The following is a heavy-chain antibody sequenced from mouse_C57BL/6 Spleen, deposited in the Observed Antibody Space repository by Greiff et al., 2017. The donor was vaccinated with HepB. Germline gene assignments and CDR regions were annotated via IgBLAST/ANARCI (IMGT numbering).Heavy chain of an antibody. CDR2: ISSGSSTI. D-gene: IGHD2-4*01. CDR3: ARHDYDSYYFDY. J-gene: IGHJ2*01. V-gene: IGHV5-17*01. CDR1: GFTFSDYG. Sequence: EVKLQESGGGLVKPGGSLKLSCAASGFTFSDYGMHWVRQAPEKGLEWVAYISSGSSTIYYADTVKGRFTISRDNAKNTLFLQMTSLRSEDTAMYYCARHDYDSYYFDYWGQGTTLTVSS.